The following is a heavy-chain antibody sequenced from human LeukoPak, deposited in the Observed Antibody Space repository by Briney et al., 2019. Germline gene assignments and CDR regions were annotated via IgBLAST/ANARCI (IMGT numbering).Heavy chain of an antibody. D-gene: IGHD6-6*01. CDR2: ISHRGRT. Sequence: SETLSLTCAVYGGSLSDYYWSWIRQSPGKGLEWIGEISHRGRTYYNLSLKSRVTISVDTSKNQFSLKLSSVTAADTAVYYCASAGYSSSSSYPFDYWGQGTLVTVSS. V-gene: IGHV4-34*01. CDR3: ASAGYSSSSSYPFDY. J-gene: IGHJ4*02. CDR1: GGSLSDYY.